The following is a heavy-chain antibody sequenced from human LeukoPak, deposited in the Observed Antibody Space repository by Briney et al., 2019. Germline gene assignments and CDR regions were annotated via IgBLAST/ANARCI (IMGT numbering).Heavy chain of an antibody. CDR1: GFTFSSYS. CDR2: ISSSSSTI. D-gene: IGHD2-21*02. J-gene: IGHJ6*03. CDR3: ARGLTPYYYYYMDV. Sequence: PGGSLRLSCAASGFTFSSYSMNWVRQAPGKGLEWVSYISSSSSTIYYADSVKGRFTTSRDNAKNSLYLQMNSLRAEDTAVYYCARGLTPYYYYYMDVWGKGTTVTVSS. V-gene: IGHV3-48*04.